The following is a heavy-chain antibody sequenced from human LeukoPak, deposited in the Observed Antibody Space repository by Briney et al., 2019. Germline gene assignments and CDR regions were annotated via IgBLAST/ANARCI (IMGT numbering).Heavy chain of an antibody. V-gene: IGHV4-39*01. Sequence: PSETLSLTCTVSGGSISSSSYYWGWIRQPPGKGLEWIGSIYYSGSTYYNPSLKSRVTISVDTSKNQFSLKLSSVTAADTAVYYCARVEEGAFDIWGQGTMVTVSS. CDR1: GGSISSSSYY. J-gene: IGHJ3*02. CDR2: IYYSGST. CDR3: ARVEEGAFDI.